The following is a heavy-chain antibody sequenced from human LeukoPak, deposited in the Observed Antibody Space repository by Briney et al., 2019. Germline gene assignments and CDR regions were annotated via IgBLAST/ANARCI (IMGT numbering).Heavy chain of an antibody. V-gene: IGHV3-7*01. CDR3: ATSAVITIFGVVIHIYFDY. CDR1: GFTFSYW. Sequence: GGSLRLSCAASGFTFSYWMSWVRQAPGKGLEWVANIKQDGSEKYYVDSVKGRFTISRDNAKNSLYLQMNSLRAEDTAVYYCATSAVITIFGVVIHIYFDYWGQGTLVTVSS. CDR2: IKQDGSEK. J-gene: IGHJ4*02. D-gene: IGHD3-3*01.